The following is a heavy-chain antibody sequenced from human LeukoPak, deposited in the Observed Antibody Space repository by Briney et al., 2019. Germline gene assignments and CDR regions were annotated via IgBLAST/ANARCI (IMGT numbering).Heavy chain of an antibody. CDR1: GYTFTGYY. Sequence: GASVKVSCKASGYTFTGYYMHWVRQAPGQGLEWMGWINLNSGGTNYAQKFQGRVTMTRDTSISTAYMELSRLRSDDTAVYYCARSSSSPFLGFDYWGQGTLVTVSS. CDR3: ARSSSSPFLGFDY. J-gene: IGHJ4*02. D-gene: IGHD6-6*01. CDR2: INLNSGGT. V-gene: IGHV1-2*02.